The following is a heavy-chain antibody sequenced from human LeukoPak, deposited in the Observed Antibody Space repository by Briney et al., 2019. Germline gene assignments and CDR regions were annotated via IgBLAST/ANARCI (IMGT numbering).Heavy chain of an antibody. J-gene: IGHJ4*02. CDR3: ASRALAGEFDY. V-gene: IGHV3-23*01. Sequence: PGGSLRLSCAASGFIFSNYGMNWVRQAPGKGLEWVAAISASGSATSYADSVRGRFTISRDNSKSTTYLQMNSLRAEDTAVYYCASRALAGEFDYWGQGTLVTVSS. CDR2: ISASGSAT. D-gene: IGHD1-1*01. CDR1: GFIFSNYG.